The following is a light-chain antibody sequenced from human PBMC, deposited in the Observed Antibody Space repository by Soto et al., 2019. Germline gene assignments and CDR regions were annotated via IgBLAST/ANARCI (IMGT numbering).Light chain of an antibody. CDR1: QSISSR. CDR2: DAS. CDR3: QQYENYWT. J-gene: IGKJ1*01. V-gene: IGKV1-5*01. Sequence: DIQMTQSPSTLSATAGDRVTITCRASQSISSRLAWYQHKPGKAPKLLIYDASNLDSGVPSRFSGSGSGTEFSLTISNLQPDDCATYYCQQYENYWTFGQGTKVDIK.